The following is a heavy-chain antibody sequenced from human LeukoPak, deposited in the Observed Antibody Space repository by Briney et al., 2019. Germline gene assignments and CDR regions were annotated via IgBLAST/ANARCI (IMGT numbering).Heavy chain of an antibody. CDR2: MRTGGGSE. Sequence: PGGSLRLSCSASGFTFSTYWMSWVRQAPGKGLEWVSTMRTGGGSEYYADSVKGRFAISRDNSKNTLYLQMNSLRAEDTAVYYCAKSSYYDSSGFYREYYFDYWGQGTLVPVSS. D-gene: IGHD3-22*01. J-gene: IGHJ4*02. CDR1: GFTFSTYW. CDR3: AKSSYYDSSGFYREYYFDY. V-gene: IGHV3-23*01.